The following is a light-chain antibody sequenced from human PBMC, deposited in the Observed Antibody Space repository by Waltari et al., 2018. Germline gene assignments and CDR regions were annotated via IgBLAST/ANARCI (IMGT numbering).Light chain of an antibody. V-gene: IGKV3-20*01. CDR2: DAS. CDR3: QKYGSLPAT. Sequence: EIMLTQSPGTLSLSPGERATLSCRASQSISRFLAWYQQKPGQAPRLLIYDASSRATGIPDRFSGSGSGTDFSLTISRLEAEDIAVYYCQKYGSLPATFGQGTKVEIK. CDR1: QSISRF. J-gene: IGKJ1*01.